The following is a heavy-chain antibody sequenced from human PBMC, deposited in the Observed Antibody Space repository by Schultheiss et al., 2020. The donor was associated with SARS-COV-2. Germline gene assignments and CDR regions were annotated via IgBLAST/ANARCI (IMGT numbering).Heavy chain of an antibody. D-gene: IGHD2-2*01. CDR2: IIPIFGTA. Sequence: SVKVSCKASGGTFSSYAISWVRQAPGQGLEWMGGIIPIFGTANYAQKFQGRVTMTRNTSISTAYMELSSLRSEDTAVYYCARTSGGRYCSSTSWPTSCLLYGMDVWGQGTTVTVSS. J-gene: IGHJ6*02. V-gene: IGHV1-69*05. CDR3: ARTSGGRYCSSTSWPTSCLLYGMDV. CDR1: GGTFSSYA.